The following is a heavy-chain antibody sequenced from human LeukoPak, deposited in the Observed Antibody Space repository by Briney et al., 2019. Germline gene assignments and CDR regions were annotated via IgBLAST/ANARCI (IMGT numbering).Heavy chain of an antibody. CDR2: INHSGST. CDR3: ARGPCGGDCYLDY. J-gene: IGHJ4*02. D-gene: IGHD2-21*02. Sequence: PSETLSLTCTVSGGSISSSSYYWGWIRQPPGKGLEWIGEINHSGSTNYNPSLKSRVTISVDTSKNQFSLKLSSVTAADTAVYYCARGPCGGDCYLDYWGQGTLVTVSS. V-gene: IGHV4-39*07. CDR1: GGSISSSSYY.